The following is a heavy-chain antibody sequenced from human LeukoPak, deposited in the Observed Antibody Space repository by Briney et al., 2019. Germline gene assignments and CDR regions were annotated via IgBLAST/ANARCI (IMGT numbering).Heavy chain of an antibody. CDR1: GYSFTSYD. V-gene: IGHV1-8*01. D-gene: IGHD3-22*01. Sequence: GASVKVSCKASGYSFTSYDINWVRQAAGQGLEWMGWMNPKSGNTGYAQKFQGRVTMTTDTSTSTAYMELRSLRSDDTAVYYCARDPSYDSSGYYYGLDYWGQGTLVTVSS. CDR3: ARDPSYDSSGYYYGLDY. CDR2: MNPKSGNT. J-gene: IGHJ4*02.